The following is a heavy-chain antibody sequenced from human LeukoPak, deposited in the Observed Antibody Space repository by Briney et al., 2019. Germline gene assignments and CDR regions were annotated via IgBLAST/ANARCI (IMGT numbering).Heavy chain of an antibody. CDR3: ARQASGYDYVMLEGYYYYGMDV. CDR2: IYYSGST. Sequence: SETLSLTCTVSGGSISSYHWSWIRQPPGKGLEWIGYIYYSGSTNYNPSLKSRVTISVDTSKNQFSLKLSSVTAADTAVYYCARQASGYDYVMLEGYYYYGMDVWGQGTTVTVSS. V-gene: IGHV4-59*08. J-gene: IGHJ6*02. CDR1: GGSISSYH. D-gene: IGHD5-12*01.